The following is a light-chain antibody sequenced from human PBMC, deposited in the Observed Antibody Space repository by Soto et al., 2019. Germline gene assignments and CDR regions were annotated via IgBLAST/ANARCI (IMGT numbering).Light chain of an antibody. J-gene: IGLJ2*01. Sequence: QSALTQPASVSGSPGQSITISCTGTSSDIGGYNYVSWYQLHPGKPPKLMIYDVSIRPSGVSNRFSGSKSGNTASLTISGLQAEDETDYYCSPYTSSSSVIFGGGTKVTVL. V-gene: IGLV2-14*03. CDR3: SPYTSSSSVI. CDR2: DVS. CDR1: SSDIGGYNY.